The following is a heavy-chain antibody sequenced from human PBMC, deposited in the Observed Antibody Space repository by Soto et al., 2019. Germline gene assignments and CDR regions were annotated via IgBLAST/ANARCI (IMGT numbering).Heavy chain of an antibody. J-gene: IGHJ6*03. CDR1: GFSLSTSGVG. Sequence: QITLKESGPTLVKPTQTLTLTCTFSGFSLSTSGVGVGWIRQPPGKALECLALIYWDGDKRYSPSLKSRLTITKDTSKNQVVLSMTNMDPVDTATYYCAHSGGSSSWYSHYMDVWGKGTTVTVSS. D-gene: IGHD6-13*01. CDR3: AHSGGSSSWYSHYMDV. CDR2: IYWDGDK. V-gene: IGHV2-5*02.